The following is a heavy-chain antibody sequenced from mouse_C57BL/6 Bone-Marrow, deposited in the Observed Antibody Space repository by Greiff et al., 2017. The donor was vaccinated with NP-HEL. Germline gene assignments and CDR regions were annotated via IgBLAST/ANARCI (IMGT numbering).Heavy chain of an antibody. J-gene: IGHJ4*01. CDR1: GFTFSSYT. V-gene: IGHV5-9*01. Sequence: DVHLVESGGGLVKPGGSLKLSCAASGFTFSSYTMSWVRQTPEKRLEWVATISGGGGNTYYPDSVKGRFTISRDNAKNTLYLQMSSLRSEDTALYYCARQSIAKGRAMDYWGQGTSVTVSS. CDR3: ARQSIAKGRAMDY. CDR2: ISGGGGNT.